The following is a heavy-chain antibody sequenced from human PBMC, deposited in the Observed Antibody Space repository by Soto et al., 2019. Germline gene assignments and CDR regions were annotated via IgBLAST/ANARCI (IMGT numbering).Heavy chain of an antibody. Sequence: EVRLSESGGGLARPGGSLRLSCEASGLNFAGYAMSWVRQAPGKGLDWVSSISSSGEKTYYSDSVRGRFTISRDNTKNTVYLQMITLSADDTDVYFCATEALCPSIQGIITNWGQGVVVTVSS. J-gene: IGHJ4*02. D-gene: IGHD2-2*01. V-gene: IGHV3-23*01. CDR2: ISSSGEKT. CDR3: ATEALCPSIQGIITN. CDR1: GLNFAGYA.